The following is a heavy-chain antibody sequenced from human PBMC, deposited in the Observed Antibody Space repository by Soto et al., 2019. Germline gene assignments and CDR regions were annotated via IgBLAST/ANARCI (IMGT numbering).Heavy chain of an antibody. D-gene: IGHD6-19*01. V-gene: IGHV4-38-2*01. CDR2: IYHSGST. J-gene: IGHJ6*02. Sequence: SETLSLTCAVSGYSISSGYYWGWIRQPPGKGLEWIGSIYHSGSTYYNPSLKSRVTISVDTSKNQFSLKLSSVTAADTAVYYCARAVDGTPPYDYYGMDVWGQGTTVTVSS. CDR1: GYSISSGYY. CDR3: ARAVDGTPPYDYYGMDV.